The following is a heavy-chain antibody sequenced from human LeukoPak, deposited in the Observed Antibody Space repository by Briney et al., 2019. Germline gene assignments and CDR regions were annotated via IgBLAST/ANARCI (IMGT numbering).Heavy chain of an antibody. J-gene: IGHJ6*02. D-gene: IGHD6-19*01. CDR2: IYHSGST. CDR1: GGSISSSNW. CDR3: AGGRYSSGWNYYGMDV. Sequence: SETLSLTCAVSGGSISSSNWWSWVRQPPGKGLEWIGEIYHSGSTNYNPSLKSRVTISVDKSKNQISLKLSSVTAADTAVYYCAGGRYSSGWNYYGMDVWGQGTTVTVSS. V-gene: IGHV4-4*02.